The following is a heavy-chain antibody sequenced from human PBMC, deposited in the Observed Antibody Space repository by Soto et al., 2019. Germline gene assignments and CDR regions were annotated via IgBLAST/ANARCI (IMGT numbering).Heavy chain of an antibody. D-gene: IGHD5-12*01. CDR3: ARPVELATLSISYLLY. CDR1: GRTFSNYA. Sequence: SVKAFCKASGRTFSNYAINWAPQAPGQRLESMGGIIPIFGTGNYAEKLQGRVTITAHESTSTAYLVLRPLRPEDPAVYYCARPVELATLSISYLLYWCQGALVTVST. V-gene: IGHV1-69*13. CDR2: IIPIFGTG. J-gene: IGHJ4*02.